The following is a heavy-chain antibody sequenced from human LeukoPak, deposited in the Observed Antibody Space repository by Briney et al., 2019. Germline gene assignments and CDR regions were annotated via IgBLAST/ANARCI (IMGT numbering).Heavy chain of an antibody. Sequence: SETLSFTCTVSGGSISSGGYYWSWIRQHPGKGLEWIGYIYYSGSTYYNPSLKSRVTISVDTSKNQFSLKLSSVTAADTAVYYCARTNPFYYFDYWGQGTLVTVSS. J-gene: IGHJ4*02. CDR1: GGSISSGGYY. V-gene: IGHV4-31*03. CDR3: ARTNPFYYFDY. CDR2: IYYSGST.